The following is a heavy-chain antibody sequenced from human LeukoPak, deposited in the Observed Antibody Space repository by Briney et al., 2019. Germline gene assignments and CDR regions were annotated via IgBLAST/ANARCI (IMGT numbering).Heavy chain of an antibody. Sequence: GGSLRLSCTASGFTFSRYSMNWVRQAPGKGLEWVSSISSSGDYINYADSVKGRFTISRDNAKNSLYLQMNSLRAEDTAVYYCARDPKLGYCSGGSCYYYYYYGMDVWAKGPRSPSP. V-gene: IGHV3-21*01. J-gene: IGHJ6*02. CDR2: ISSSGDYI. D-gene: IGHD2-15*01. CDR3: ARDPKLGYCSGGSCYYYYYYGMDV. CDR1: GFTFSRYS.